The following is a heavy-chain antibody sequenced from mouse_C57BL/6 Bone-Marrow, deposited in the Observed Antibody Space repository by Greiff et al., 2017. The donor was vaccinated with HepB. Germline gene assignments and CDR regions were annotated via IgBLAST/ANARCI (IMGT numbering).Heavy chain of an antibody. J-gene: IGHJ4*01. CDR2: IDPENGDT. CDR1: GFNIKDDY. D-gene: IGHD1-1*01. CDR3: TFTVVAPYYYAMDY. V-gene: IGHV14-4*01. Sequence: VQLQQSGAELVRPGASVKLSCTASGFNIKDDYMHWVKQRPEQGLEWIGWIDPENGDTEYASKFQGKATITADTSSNTAYLQLSSLTSEDTAVYYCTFTVVAPYYYAMDYWGQGTSVTVSS.